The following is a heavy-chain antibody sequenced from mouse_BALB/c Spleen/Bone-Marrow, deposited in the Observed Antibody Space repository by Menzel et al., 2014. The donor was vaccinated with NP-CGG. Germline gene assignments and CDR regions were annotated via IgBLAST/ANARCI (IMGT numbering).Heavy chain of an antibody. CDR2: INPYNDGT. V-gene: IGHV1-53*01. D-gene: IGHD1-1*01. CDR1: GYTFTRYY. J-gene: IGHJ2*01. Sequence: QVQLQQSGAELVKPGASVKLSCKASGYTFTRYYMYWVKQRPGQGLEWIGGINPYNDGTHFNEKFKSKATLTVDKSSSTAYMQLNSLTSEDSAVYYCSLLGDYWGQGTTLTVSS. CDR3: SLLGDY.